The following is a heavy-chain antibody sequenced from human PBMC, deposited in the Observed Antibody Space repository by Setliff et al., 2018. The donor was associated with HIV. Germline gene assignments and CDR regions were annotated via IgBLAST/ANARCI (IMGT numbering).Heavy chain of an antibody. CDR3: ARVSSTYWYSIFRNYYYHLDV. CDR2: INHSGRT. V-gene: IGHV4-34*01. Sequence: PSETLSLTCAVYGGSFSDNYWSRIRQSPGKGLEWIEEINHSGRTKYSPSLRCRVSISVDTSKTQFSLKLSSVTAADTAVYYCARVSSTYWYSIFRNYYYHLDVWGTATTVTVSS. D-gene: IGHD2-8*02. J-gene: IGHJ6*03. CDR1: GGSFSDNY.